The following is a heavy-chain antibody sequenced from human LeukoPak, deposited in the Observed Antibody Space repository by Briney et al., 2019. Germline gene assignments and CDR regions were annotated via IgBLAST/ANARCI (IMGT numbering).Heavy chain of an antibody. CDR2: IGGSGSNT. V-gene: IGHV3-23*01. CDR1: GFTFSNHA. Sequence: PGGSLRPSCAASGFTFSNHAMSWVRQAPGKGLEWVSTIGGSGSNTFYADSVKGRFTISRDNSKNTLYLQMNSLRAEDSAVYYCAKGGRFSSGWAYDYWGQGMLVTVSS. CDR3: AKGGRFSSGWAYDY. D-gene: IGHD6-19*01. J-gene: IGHJ4*02.